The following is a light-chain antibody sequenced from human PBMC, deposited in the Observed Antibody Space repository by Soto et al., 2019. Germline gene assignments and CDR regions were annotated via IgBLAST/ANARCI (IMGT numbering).Light chain of an antibody. CDR2: EVS. CDR3: SSYTSRSTPYV. Sequence: QSALTQPASVSGSPGQSITISCTGTSSDVGGYNYVSWYQQHTGKAPKLMIYEVSNRPSGVSNRFSGSKSGNTASLTISGLQAEDEADYYCSSYTSRSTPYVFGTGTKLTVL. V-gene: IGLV2-14*01. J-gene: IGLJ1*01. CDR1: SSDVGGYNY.